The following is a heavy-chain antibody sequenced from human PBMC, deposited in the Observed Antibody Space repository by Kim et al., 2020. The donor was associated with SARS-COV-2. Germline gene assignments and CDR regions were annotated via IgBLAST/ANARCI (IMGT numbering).Heavy chain of an antibody. Sequence: GGSLRLSCAASGFTFDDYAMHWVRQAPGKGLEWVSGISWNSGSIGYADSVKGRFTISRDNAKNSLYLQMNSLRAEDTALYYCAKALVGATRGHGMDVGGQGTTVTVSS. CDR1: GFTFDDYA. D-gene: IGHD1-26*01. V-gene: IGHV3-9*01. J-gene: IGHJ6*02. CDR2: ISWNSGSI. CDR3: AKALVGATRGHGMDV.